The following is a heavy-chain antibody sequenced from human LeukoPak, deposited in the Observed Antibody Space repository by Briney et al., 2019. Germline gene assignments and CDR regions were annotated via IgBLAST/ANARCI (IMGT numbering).Heavy chain of an antibody. CDR3: ARGATDIVVVVAATDAFDI. J-gene: IGHJ3*02. CDR2: IIPIFGTA. D-gene: IGHD2-15*01. V-gene: IGHV1-69*06. Sequence: SVKVSCKASGGTFSSYAISWVRQAPGQGLEWMGGIIPIFGTANYAQKFQGRVTITADKSTSTAYMELSSLRSEDMAVYYCARGATDIVVVVAATDAFDIWGQGTMVTVSS. CDR1: GGTFSSYA.